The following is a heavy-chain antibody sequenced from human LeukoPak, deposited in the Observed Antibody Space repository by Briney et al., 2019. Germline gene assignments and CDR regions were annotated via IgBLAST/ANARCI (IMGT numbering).Heavy chain of an antibody. V-gene: IGHV4-59*01. CDR2: IYYSGST. Sequence: SETLSLTCTVSGGSISSYYWSWIRQPPGKGLEWIGYIYYSGSTNYNPSLKSRVTISVDTSKNQFSLKLSSVTAADTAVYYCARSGVSVAMVRGVIDGWFDPWGQGTLVTVSS. CDR3: ARSGVSVAMVRGVIDGWFDP. J-gene: IGHJ5*02. D-gene: IGHD3-10*01. CDR1: GGSISSYY.